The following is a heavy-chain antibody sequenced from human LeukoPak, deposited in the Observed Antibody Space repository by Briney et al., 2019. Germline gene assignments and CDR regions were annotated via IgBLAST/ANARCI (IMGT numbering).Heavy chain of an antibody. J-gene: IGHJ3*02. CDR2: IYYSGST. CDR1: GGSISSYY. Sequence: PSETLSLTCTVSGGSISSYYWGWIRQPPGKGLEWIGSIYYSGSTYYNPSLKSRVTISVDTSKNQFSLKLSSVTAADTAVYYCARDSSGYPRGDIWGQGTMVTVSS. D-gene: IGHD3-22*01. V-gene: IGHV4-39*07. CDR3: ARDSSGYPRGDI.